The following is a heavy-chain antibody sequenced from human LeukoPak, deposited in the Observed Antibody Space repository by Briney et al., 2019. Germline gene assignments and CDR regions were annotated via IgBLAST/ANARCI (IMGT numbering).Heavy chain of an antibody. CDR3: ALDTVMDIAVQFDY. Sequence: SETLSLTCAVYGGSFSGYYWSWIRQPPGKGLEWIGEINHSGSTNYNPSLKSRVTISVDTSKNQFSLKLSSVTAADTAVYYCALDTVMDIAVQFDYWGQGTLVTVSS. J-gene: IGHJ4*02. CDR2: INHSGST. V-gene: IGHV4-34*01. CDR1: GGSFSGYY. D-gene: IGHD5-18*01.